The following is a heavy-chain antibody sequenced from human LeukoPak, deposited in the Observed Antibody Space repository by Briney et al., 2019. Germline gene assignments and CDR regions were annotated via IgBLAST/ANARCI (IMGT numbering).Heavy chain of an antibody. CDR2: INHSGST. V-gene: IGHV4-34*01. Sequence: ASETLSLTCAVYGGSFSGYYWSWIRQPPGKGLEWIGEINHSGSTNYNPSLKSRVTISVDTSKNQYSLKLSSVTAADTAVYSCATQILLCHYYWGQGTLVTVSS. CDR1: GGSFSGYY. J-gene: IGHJ4*02. CDR3: ATQILLCHYY. D-gene: IGHD2-2*01.